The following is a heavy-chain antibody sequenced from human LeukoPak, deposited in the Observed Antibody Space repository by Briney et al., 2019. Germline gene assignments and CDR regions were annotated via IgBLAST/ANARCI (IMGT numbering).Heavy chain of an antibody. CDR3: VKDQADGYTNYGDY. CDR1: GFTFTSYA. Sequence: GGSLRLSCAASGFTFTSYAMSWVRQAPGKGLEWVSAISGSGGDIYYADSVKGRFTLSRDNSKNTLYLQMSSLRAEDTAVYFCVKDQADGYTNYGDYWGHGTLVTVSS. V-gene: IGHV3-23*01. J-gene: IGHJ4*01. CDR2: ISGSGGDI. D-gene: IGHD5-24*01.